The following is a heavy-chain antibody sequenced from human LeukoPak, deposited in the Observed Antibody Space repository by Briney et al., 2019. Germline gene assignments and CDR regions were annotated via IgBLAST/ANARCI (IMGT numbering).Heavy chain of an antibody. V-gene: IGHV1-18*01. CDR1: GYTFTSYG. J-gene: IGHJ4*02. CDR3: ARDSIHYGFWSGYSRQNYFDY. CDR2: ISAYNGNT. D-gene: IGHD3-3*01. Sequence: ASVKVSCKASGYTFTSYGISWVRQAPGQGLEWMGWISAYNGNTNYAQKLQGRVTMTTDTSTSTAYMELRSLRSDDTAVYYCARDSIHYGFWSGYSRQNYFDYWGQGTLVTVSS.